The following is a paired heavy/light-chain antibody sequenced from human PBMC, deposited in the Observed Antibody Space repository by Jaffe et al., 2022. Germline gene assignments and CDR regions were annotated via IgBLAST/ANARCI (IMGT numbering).Light chain of an antibody. V-gene: IGLV1-51*02. Sequence: QSVLTQPPSVSAAPGQKVTISCSGSSSNIGDKSVSWYQQVPGTAPKLLIYENNKRPSGIPDRFSGSKSGTSATLGITGLLTGDEADYYCGTWDSSLNNGRVFGGGTKLTVL. CDR3: GTWDSSLNNGRV. CDR1: SSNIGDKS. CDR2: ENN. J-gene: IGLJ3*02.
Heavy chain of an antibody. CDR1: GFTLSDYY. CDR3: ARDISQPGDLYYFGN. V-gene: IGHV3-11*01. D-gene: IGHD2-21*01. J-gene: IGHJ4*02. CDR2: ISNSGSDI. Sequence: QVQLVESGGGLVKPGGSLRLSCAASGFTLSDYYMSWIRQAPGKGLEWISYISNSGSDINYADSVKGRFTISRDNAKDSLYLQMNSLRAEDTAVYYCARDISQPGDLYYFGNWGQGTLVTVSS.